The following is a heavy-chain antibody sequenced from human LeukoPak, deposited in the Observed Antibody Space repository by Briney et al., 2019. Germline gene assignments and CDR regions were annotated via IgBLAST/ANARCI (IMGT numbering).Heavy chain of an antibody. J-gene: IGHJ4*02. Sequence: SETLSLTCTVSGCSISSYYWSWIRQPPGKGLEWIGYIYYSGSTNYNPSLKSRVTISVDTSKNQFSLKLSTVTAADTAVYYCARASGIVGATTPTFGYWGQGTLVTVSS. V-gene: IGHV4-59*12. CDR1: GCSISSYY. CDR2: IYYSGST. D-gene: IGHD1-26*01. CDR3: ARASGIVGATTPTFGY.